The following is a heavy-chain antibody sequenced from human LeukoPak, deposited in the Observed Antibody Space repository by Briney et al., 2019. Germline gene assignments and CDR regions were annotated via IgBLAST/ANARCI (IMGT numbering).Heavy chain of an antibody. Sequence: SETLSLTCTVSGGSISSYYWSWIRQPPGKGLEWIGEISHFGSTKYIPSLESRVSLSLDTSKNQFSLELSSVTAADTAIYYCARRKGDRDRFPYYYYMDVWGKGTTVTISS. CDR1: GGSISSYY. CDR2: ISHFGST. D-gene: IGHD2-21*02. CDR3: ARRKGDRDRFPYYYYMDV. V-gene: IGHV4-34*01. J-gene: IGHJ6*03.